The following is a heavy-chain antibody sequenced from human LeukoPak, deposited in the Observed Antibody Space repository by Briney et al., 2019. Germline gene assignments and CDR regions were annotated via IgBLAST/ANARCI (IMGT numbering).Heavy chain of an antibody. CDR3: ARVTGYYDILTGYCSDWFDP. Sequence: PSQTLSLTCTVSGGSISSGGYYWSWIRQHPGKGLEWIGYIYYSGSTYYNPSLKSRVTISVDTSKNQFSLKLSSVTAADTAVYYCARVTGYYDILTGYCSDWFDPWGQGTLVTVSS. D-gene: IGHD3-9*01. CDR1: GGSISSGGYY. V-gene: IGHV4-31*03. J-gene: IGHJ5*02. CDR2: IYYSGST.